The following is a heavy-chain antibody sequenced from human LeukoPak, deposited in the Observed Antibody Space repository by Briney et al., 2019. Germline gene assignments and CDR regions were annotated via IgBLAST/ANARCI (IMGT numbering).Heavy chain of an antibody. CDR2: IIPIFGTA. D-gene: IGHD3-10*01. Sequence: ASVKVSCKASGGTFSSYAISWVRQAPGQGLEWMGGIIPIFGTANYAQKFQGRVTITADESTSTAYMELSSLRSEDTAVYYCARGGEYYYGSGSYYPVWGQGTLVTVSS. CDR1: GGTFSSYA. J-gene: IGHJ4*02. V-gene: IGHV1-69*01. CDR3: ARGGEYYYGSGSYYPV.